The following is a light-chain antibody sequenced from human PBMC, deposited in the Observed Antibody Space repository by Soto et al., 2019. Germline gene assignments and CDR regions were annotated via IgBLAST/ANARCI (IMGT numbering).Light chain of an antibody. V-gene: IGLV2-23*01. CDR2: EGS. J-gene: IGLJ3*02. CDR3: CSYAGSSTWV. CDR1: SSDVGGYNL. Sequence: QSVLTQPASVSGSPGQSITISCTGTSSDVGGYNLVSWYQHHPGKAPKLMIYEGSKRPSGVSNRFSGSKSGNTASLTISGLQAEDEADYYCCSYAGSSTWVFGRGTKVTVL.